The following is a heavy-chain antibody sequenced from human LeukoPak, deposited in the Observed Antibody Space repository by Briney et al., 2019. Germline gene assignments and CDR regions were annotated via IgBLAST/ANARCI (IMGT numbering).Heavy chain of an antibody. CDR1: GYTFTSYY. CDR3: ARDESSRDYYYYGMDV. J-gene: IGHJ6*02. V-gene: IGHV1-46*01. D-gene: IGHD6-6*01. CDR2: INPSGGST. Sequence: GASVKVSCKASGYTFTSYYMHWVRQAPGQGLEWMGIINPSGGSTSYAQKCQGRVTMTRDTSTSTVYMELSSLRSEVTAVYYCARDESSRDYYYYGMDVWGQGTTVTASS.